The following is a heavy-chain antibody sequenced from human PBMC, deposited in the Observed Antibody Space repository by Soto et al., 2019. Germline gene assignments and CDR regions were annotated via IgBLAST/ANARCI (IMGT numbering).Heavy chain of an antibody. CDR3: ARGDFDSSANYYAGWFDP. V-gene: IGHV1-2*02. J-gene: IGHJ5*02. Sequence: QVQLVQSGAEVKKPGASVKVSCKASGYIFTGYYMHWLRQATGQGLEWMGWFNPNSGGTKYAQKFQGRVTMTNDTSINTAYLELSGLISDDTAGYYCARGDFDSSANYYAGWFDPWGQGTLVTVSS. CDR1: GYIFTGYY. D-gene: IGHD3-22*01. CDR2: FNPNSGGT.